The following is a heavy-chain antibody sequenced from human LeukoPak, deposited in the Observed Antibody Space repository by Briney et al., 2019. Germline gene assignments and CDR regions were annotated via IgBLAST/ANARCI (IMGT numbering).Heavy chain of an antibody. CDR2: IKQDGSEK. CDR3: ARELIVGATWHYYYYMDV. D-gene: IGHD1-26*01. J-gene: IGHJ6*03. CDR1: GFTFSSYW. Sequence: GGSLRLSCAASGFTFSSYWMSWVRQAPGKGLEWVANIKQDGSEKYYVDSVKGRFTISRDNAKNSLYLQMNSLRAEDTAVCYCARELIVGATWHYYYYMDVWGKGTTVTVSS. V-gene: IGHV3-7*01.